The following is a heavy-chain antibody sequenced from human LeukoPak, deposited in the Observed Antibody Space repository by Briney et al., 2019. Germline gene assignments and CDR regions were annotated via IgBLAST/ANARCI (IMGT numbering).Heavy chain of an antibody. D-gene: IGHD2-2*01. CDR3: ASEDQLLLGAFDI. V-gene: IGHV1-8*01. Sequence: GASVKVSCKASGYTFTSYDINWVRQATGQGLEWMGWMNPNSGNTGYAQKFQGRVTMTRNTSISTAYMELSSLRSEDTAVYYCASEDQLLLGAFDIWGQGTMVTVSS. CDR1: GYTFTSYD. CDR2: MNPNSGNT. J-gene: IGHJ3*02.